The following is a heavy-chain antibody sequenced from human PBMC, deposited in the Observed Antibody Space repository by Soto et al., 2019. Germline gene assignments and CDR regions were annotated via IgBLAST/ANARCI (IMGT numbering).Heavy chain of an antibody. J-gene: IGHJ4*02. CDR3: ARARSRCGAACFDY. CDR2: IYYSGST. V-gene: IGHV4-31*03. D-gene: IGHD2-21*02. Sequence: QVQLQESGPGLVKPSQTLSLTCTVSSASISSADYYWSWIRQHPGKGLEWIAYIYYSGSTSYNPSLKSRVIISMDTSRGQFSLTLTSVTAADTAVYYCARARSRCGAACFDYWGQGTLVTVSS. CDR1: SASISSADYY.